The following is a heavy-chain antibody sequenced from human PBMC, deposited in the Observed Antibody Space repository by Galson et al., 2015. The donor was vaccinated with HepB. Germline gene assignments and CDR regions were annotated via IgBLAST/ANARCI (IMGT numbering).Heavy chain of an antibody. CDR1: GFTFSDNY. CDR2: ISSSSSYT. J-gene: IGHJ3*02. CDR3: ARGGDYYDSSGYDDAFDI. Sequence: SLRLSCAASGFTFSDNYMSWIRQAPGKGLEWVSYISSSSSYTNYADSVKGRFTISRDNAKNSLYLQMNSLRAEDTAVYYCARGGDYYDSSGYDDAFDIWGQGTMVTVSS. D-gene: IGHD3-22*01. V-gene: IGHV3-11*06.